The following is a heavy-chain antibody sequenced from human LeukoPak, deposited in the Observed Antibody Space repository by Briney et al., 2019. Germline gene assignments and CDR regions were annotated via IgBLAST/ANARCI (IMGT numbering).Heavy chain of an antibody. CDR2: ISSSGSTI. Sequence: PGGSLRLSCAASGFTFSDYYMSRIRQAPGKGLEWVSYISSSGSTIYYADSVKGRFTISRDNAKNSLYLQMNSLRAEDTAVYYCARDRLTGDAFDIWGQGTMVTVSS. CDR3: ARDRLTGDAFDI. CDR1: GFTFSDYY. D-gene: IGHD7-27*01. J-gene: IGHJ3*02. V-gene: IGHV3-11*04.